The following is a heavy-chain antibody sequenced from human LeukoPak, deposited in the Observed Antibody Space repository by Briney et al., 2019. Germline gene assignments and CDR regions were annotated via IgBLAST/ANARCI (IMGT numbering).Heavy chain of an antibody. V-gene: IGHV3-30*18. CDR1: GFTISSYG. Sequence: GGTLSLSCAASGFTISSYGMHWVRQAPGKGLEWVAVISHDGSNSYYADPVKGRFTISRDNSKNTLYLQMSSLRAEDTAVYYCAKTHFYDSSGVPGDYWGQGTLVTVSS. CDR3: AKTHFYDSSGVPGDY. CDR2: ISHDGSNS. D-gene: IGHD3-22*01. J-gene: IGHJ4*02.